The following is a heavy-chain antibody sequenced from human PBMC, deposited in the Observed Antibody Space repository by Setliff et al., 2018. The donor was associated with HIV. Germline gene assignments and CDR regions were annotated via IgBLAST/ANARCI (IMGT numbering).Heavy chain of an antibody. CDR1: GYTFTGYY. J-gene: IGHJ6*02. Sequence: GASVKVSCKASGYTFTGYYMHWVRQAPGQGLEWMGWINPNSGGTNYAQKFQGRVTMTRDTSISTAYMELSRLRSDDTAVYYCARESLTIFGVDHPAGYYYYGMDVWGQGTTVTVSS. D-gene: IGHD3-3*01. CDR3: ARESLTIFGVDHPAGYYYYGMDV. CDR2: INPNSGGT. V-gene: IGHV1-2*02.